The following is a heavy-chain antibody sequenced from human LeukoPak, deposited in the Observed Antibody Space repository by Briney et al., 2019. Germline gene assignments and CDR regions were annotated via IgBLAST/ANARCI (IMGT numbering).Heavy chain of an antibody. V-gene: IGHV1-46*01. J-gene: IGHJ6*02. CDR1: GYTFTSYY. D-gene: IGHD4-17*01. CDR2: INPSGGST. Sequence: GASVKVSCKASGYTFTSYYMHWVRQAPGQGLEWMGIINPSGGSTSYAQKFQGRVTMTRDTSTSTVYMELSSLRSEDTAVYYCARDNDYGDYGYPGYYYGMDVWGQGTTVTVSS. CDR3: ARDNDYGDYGYPGYYYGMDV.